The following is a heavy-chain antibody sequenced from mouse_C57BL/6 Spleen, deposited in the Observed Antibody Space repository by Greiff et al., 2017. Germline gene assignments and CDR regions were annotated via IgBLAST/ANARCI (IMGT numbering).Heavy chain of an antibody. J-gene: IGHJ1*03. Sequence: VKLMESGPELVKPGASVKISCKASGYAFSSSWMNWVKQRPGKGLEWIGRIYPGDGDTNYNGKFKGKATLTADKSSSTAYMQLSSLTSEDSAVYFCARSDGYWYFDVWGTGTTATVSS. CDR1: GYAFSSSW. CDR2: IYPGDGDT. CDR3: ARSDGYWYFDV. D-gene: IGHD2-3*01. V-gene: IGHV1-82*01.